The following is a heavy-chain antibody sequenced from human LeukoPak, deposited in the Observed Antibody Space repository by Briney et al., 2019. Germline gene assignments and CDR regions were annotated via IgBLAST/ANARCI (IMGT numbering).Heavy chain of an antibody. J-gene: IGHJ6*02. CDR1: GDSVSSNSAA. V-gene: IGHV6-1*01. CDR2: TYYRSKWYN. Sequence: SQTLSLTCAISGDSVSSNSAAWNWIRQSPSRGLEWLGRTYYRSKWYNDYAVSVKSRITINPDTPKNQFSLQLNSVTPEDTAVYYCARGGWELTYYYYGMDVWGQGTTVTVSS. D-gene: IGHD1-26*01. CDR3: ARGGWELTYYYYGMDV.